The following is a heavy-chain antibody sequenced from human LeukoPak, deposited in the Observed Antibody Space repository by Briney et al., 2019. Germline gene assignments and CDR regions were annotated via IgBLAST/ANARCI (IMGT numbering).Heavy chain of an antibody. CDR1: GFTFSSHW. J-gene: IGHJ4*02. Sequence: PGGSLRLSCVASGFTFSSHWVHWVRQAPGKGLEWVAVIWYDGSNKYYADSVKGRFTISRDNSKNTLYLQMNSLRAEDTAVYYCARGPWGGAFYDSSGYYNQFDYWGQGTLVTVSS. CDR3: ARGPWGGAFYDSSGYYNQFDY. V-gene: IGHV3-33*08. CDR2: IWYDGSNK. D-gene: IGHD3-22*01.